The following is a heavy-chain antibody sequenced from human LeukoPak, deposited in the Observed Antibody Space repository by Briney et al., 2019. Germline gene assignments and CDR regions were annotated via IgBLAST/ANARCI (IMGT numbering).Heavy chain of an antibody. CDR3: ARRGNDYGDYPTDY. V-gene: IGHV5-51*01. CDR2: IYPGDSDT. Sequence: SGESLKISCQCSGYSFTSYWIGWVRPVPGKGLESMGNIYPGDSDTRYSPSFQGQVTISADKSISTAYLQWSSLKASDTAMYYCARRGNDYGDYPTDYWGQGTLVTVSS. J-gene: IGHJ4*02. D-gene: IGHD4-17*01. CDR1: GYSFTSYW.